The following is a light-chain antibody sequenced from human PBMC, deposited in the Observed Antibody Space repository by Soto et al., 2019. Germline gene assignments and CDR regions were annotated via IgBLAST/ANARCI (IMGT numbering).Light chain of an antibody. CDR3: QTWGTGVV. V-gene: IGLV4-69*01. CDR2: LNSDGSH. J-gene: IGLJ2*01. CDR1: SGHSNYA. Sequence: QSVLTQSPSASASLGASVKLTCTLSSGHSNYAIAWHQQQPDKGPRYLMKLNSDGSHTKGDGIPDRFSGSSSGAERYLTISSLQSEDEADYYCQTWGTGVVFGGGTKLTVL.